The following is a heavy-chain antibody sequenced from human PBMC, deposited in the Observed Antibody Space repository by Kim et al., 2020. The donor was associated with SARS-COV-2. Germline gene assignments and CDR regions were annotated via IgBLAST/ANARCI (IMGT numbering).Heavy chain of an antibody. CDR3: ARSGMDV. Sequence: PSGGSTRYAQKFQGRVTMTRDTSTSTVYMELSSLRSEDTAVYYCARSGMDVWGQGTTVTVSS. V-gene: IGHV1-46*01. J-gene: IGHJ6*02. CDR2: PSGGST.